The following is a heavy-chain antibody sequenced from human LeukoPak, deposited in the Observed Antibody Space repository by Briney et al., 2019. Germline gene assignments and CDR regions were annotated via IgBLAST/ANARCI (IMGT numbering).Heavy chain of an antibody. CDR3: ASDYGDYGGFDY. D-gene: IGHD4-17*01. CDR2: IYYSGST. V-gene: IGHV4-39*07. CDR1: GGSISSSSYY. J-gene: IGHJ4*02. Sequence: SETLSLTCTVSGGSISSSSYYWGWIRQPPGKGLEWIGSIYYSGSTYYNPSLKSRVTISVDTSKNQFSLKLSSVTAADTAVYYCASDYGDYGGFDYWGQGTLVTVSS.